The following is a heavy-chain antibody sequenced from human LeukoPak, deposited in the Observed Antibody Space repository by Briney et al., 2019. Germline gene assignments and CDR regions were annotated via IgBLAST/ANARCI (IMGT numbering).Heavy chain of an antibody. D-gene: IGHD3-22*01. CDR1: GGTFSSYA. J-gene: IGHJ4*02. CDR2: IIPIFGTA. V-gene: IGHV1-69*05. Sequence: ASVKVSCKASGGTFSSYAISWVRQAPGQGLEWMGGIIPIFGTANYAQKLQGRVTITTDESTSTAYMELSSLRSEDTAVYYCACYYDSSGYYYGRPFDYWGQGTLVTVSS. CDR3: ACYYDSSGYYYGRPFDY.